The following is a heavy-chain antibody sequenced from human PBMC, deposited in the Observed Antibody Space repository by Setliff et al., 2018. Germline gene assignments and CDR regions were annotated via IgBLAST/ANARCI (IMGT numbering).Heavy chain of an antibody. D-gene: IGHD3-16*01. V-gene: IGHV4-38-2*02. CDR2: IYYSGST. CDR1: GYSINSGYY. CDR3: ARDLLGGFDC. Sequence: SETLSLTCDVSGYSINSGYYWGWIRQPPGKGLEWIGSIYYSGSTNYNPSLKSRVTISVDTSKNQFSLKLSSVTAADTAVYYCARDLLGGFDCWGQGTLVTAPQ. J-gene: IGHJ4*02.